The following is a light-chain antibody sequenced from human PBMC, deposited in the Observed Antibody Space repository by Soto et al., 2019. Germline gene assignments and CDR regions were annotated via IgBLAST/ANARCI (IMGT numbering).Light chain of an antibody. CDR3: QQYGNSRWT. CDR1: QSVSSSY. V-gene: IGKV3-20*01. CDR2: GTS. J-gene: IGKJ1*01. Sequence: EIVLTQSADTLSLSPGERATLSCRASQSVSSSYLAWYQQTPGQAPRLLIYGTSNRATGIPDRFSGSGSGTDFTLTISRLEPEDFALYYCQQYGNSRWTFGQGTKVEIK.